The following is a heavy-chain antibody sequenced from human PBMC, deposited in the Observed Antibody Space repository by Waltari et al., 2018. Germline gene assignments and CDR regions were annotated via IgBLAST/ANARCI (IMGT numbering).Heavy chain of an antibody. J-gene: IGHJ4*02. Sequence: EVQLVESGGGLVRPGGSLRLSCGAAGFTFRTEWSTWCGQAPGKGLGWVASLNEDGSSKYYLDSVKGRFTISRDNARNSLYLQMNGLGAEDTAVYYCSRDRIWFRETQDYWGQGTLVTVSS. CDR2: LNEDGSSK. V-gene: IGHV3-7*01. CDR1: GFTFRTEW. D-gene: IGHD3-10*01. CDR3: SRDRIWFRETQDY.